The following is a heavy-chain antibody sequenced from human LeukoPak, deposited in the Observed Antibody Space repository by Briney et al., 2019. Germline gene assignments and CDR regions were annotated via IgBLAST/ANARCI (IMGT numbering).Heavy chain of an antibody. CDR1: GYTFTNYG. CDR3: AREFRTYYDFWSGFYIFEY. V-gene: IGHV1-18*01. J-gene: IGHJ4*02. D-gene: IGHD3-3*01. Sequence: ASVKVSCTASGYTFTNYGINWVRQAPGQGLEWVGWISTYNANTNYAQKFQGRVTMTTDTSTSTAYMELRSLRSDDTAVYYCAREFRTYYDFWSGFYIFEYWGQGTLVTVSS. CDR2: ISTYNANT.